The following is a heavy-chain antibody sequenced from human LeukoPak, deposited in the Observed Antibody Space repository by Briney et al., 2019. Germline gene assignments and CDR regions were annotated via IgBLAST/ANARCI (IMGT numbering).Heavy chain of an antibody. CDR2: IYHSGST. V-gene: IGHV4-30-2*01. J-gene: IGHJ4*02. CDR3: ARGSGRSKVIDY. Sequence: SETLSLTCAVSGGSISSGGYSWSWIRQPPGKGLEWIGYIYHSGSTYYNPSLKSRVTISVDRSKNQFSLKLSSVTAAGTAVYYCARGSGRSKVIDYWGQGTLVTVSS. CDR1: GGSISSGGYS. D-gene: IGHD6-19*01.